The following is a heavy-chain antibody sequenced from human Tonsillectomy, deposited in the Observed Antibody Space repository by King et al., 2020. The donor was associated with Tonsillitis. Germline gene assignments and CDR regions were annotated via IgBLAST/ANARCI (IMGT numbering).Heavy chain of an antibody. D-gene: IGHD1-26*01. CDR1: GFTFSSFA. V-gene: IGHV3-23*04. Sequence: VQLVESGGGLVQPGGSLRLSCAASGFTFSSFAMSWVRQAPGKGLEWVSTINTGGDSTYYADSVRGRFANSRDNSKNTLYLQMNSLRAEDTAVYYCAKDLRWELLYDACDIWGQGTMVTVSS. CDR2: INTGGDST. J-gene: IGHJ3*02. CDR3: AKDLRWELLYDACDI.